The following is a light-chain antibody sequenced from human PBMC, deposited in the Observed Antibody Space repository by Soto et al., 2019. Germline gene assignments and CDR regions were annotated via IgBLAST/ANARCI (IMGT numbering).Light chain of an antibody. CDR1: SSDVGGYNY. CDR2: DVS. V-gene: IGLV2-11*01. CDR3: YSYAGSYTFYV. J-gene: IGLJ1*01. Sequence: QSVLTQPRSVSGSPGQSVPISCTGTSSDVGGYNYVSWYQQHPGKAPKLMIYDVSKRPSGVPDRFSGSKSGNTASLTISGLQAEDEADYYCYSYAGSYTFYVFGTGTKVTVL.